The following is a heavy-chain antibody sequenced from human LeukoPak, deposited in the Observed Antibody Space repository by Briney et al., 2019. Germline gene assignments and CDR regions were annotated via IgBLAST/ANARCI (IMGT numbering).Heavy chain of an antibody. CDR3: ARDLLLGYFDY. J-gene: IGHJ4*02. Sequence: GGSLRLSCAASGFTFSSYEMNWVRQAPGKGLEWVSYISSSGSTIYYADSVKGRFTISRDNAKNSLYLQMNSLRAEDTAVYYCARDLLLGYFDYWGQGTLVTVSS. V-gene: IGHV3-48*03. CDR1: GFTFSSYE. D-gene: IGHD7-27*01. CDR2: ISSSGSTI.